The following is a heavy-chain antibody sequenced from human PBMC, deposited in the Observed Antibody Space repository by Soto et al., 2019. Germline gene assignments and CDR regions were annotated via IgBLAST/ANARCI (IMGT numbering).Heavy chain of an antibody. CDR3: ARDALFSRSGKLDAFDI. J-gene: IGHJ3*02. Sequence: GGSLRLSCAASGFTFSAYYMSWIRQAPGKGLEWVSYISNSDGTTYYADSVKGRFTISRDNAKISLYLQMNSLRAEDTAVYYCARDALFSRSGKLDAFDIWGQGTMVTVSS. CDR2: ISNSDGTT. CDR1: GFTFSAYY. D-gene: IGHD3-10*01. V-gene: IGHV3-11*01.